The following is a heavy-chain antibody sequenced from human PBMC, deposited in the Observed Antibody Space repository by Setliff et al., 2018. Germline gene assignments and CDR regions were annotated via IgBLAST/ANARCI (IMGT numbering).Heavy chain of an antibody. Sequence: GGSLRLSCAGSGFTFNTYWMTWVRQAPGKGLEWVASITHDGSKTYILDSVKGRFTISRDDTKNSLYLQMNSLRGEDTAVYHCTRDQDYYGMDVWGQGTTVTVSS. CDR1: GFTFNTYW. J-gene: IGHJ6*02. CDR3: TRDQDYYGMDV. CDR2: ITHDGSKT. V-gene: IGHV3-7*01.